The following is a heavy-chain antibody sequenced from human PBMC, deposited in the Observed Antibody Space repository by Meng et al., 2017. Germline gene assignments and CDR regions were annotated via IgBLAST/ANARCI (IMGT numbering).Heavy chain of an antibody. D-gene: IGHD2-21*01. V-gene: IGHV2-26*01. CDR2: IFSNDEK. CDR3: ARISFTVAWFDP. CDR1: GLSLSNARMG. J-gene: IGHJ5*02. Sequence: SGPTLVKPTETLTLTCTVSGLSLSNARMGVSWIRQPPGKALEWLAHIFSNDEKSYSTSLKSRLTISKDTSKSQVVLTMTNMDPVDTATYYCARISFTVAWFDPWGQGTLVTVSS.